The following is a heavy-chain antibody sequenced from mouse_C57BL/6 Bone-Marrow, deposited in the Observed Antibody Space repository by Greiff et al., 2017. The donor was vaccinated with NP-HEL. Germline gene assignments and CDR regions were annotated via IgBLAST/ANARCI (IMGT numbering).Heavy chain of an antibody. J-gene: IGHJ3*01. V-gene: IGHV5-12*01. D-gene: IGHD2-2*01. CDR3: ARWLRSWFAY. CDR2: ISNGGGST. CDR1: GFTFSDYY. Sequence: EVKLVESGGGLVQPGGSLKLSCAASGFTFSDYYMYWVRQTPEKRLEWVAYISNGGGSTYYPDTVKGRFTISRDNAKNTLYLQMSRLKAEDTAMYYCARWLRSWFAYWGQGTLVTVSA.